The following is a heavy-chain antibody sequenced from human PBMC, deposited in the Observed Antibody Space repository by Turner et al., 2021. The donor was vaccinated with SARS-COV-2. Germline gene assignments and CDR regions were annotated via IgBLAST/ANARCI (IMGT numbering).Heavy chain of an antibody. V-gene: IGHV1-18*04. D-gene: IGHD2-2*02. J-gene: IGHJ6*02. CDR1: CYTFTSYG. CDR2: ISVYNGNT. Sequence: QVQLVQSGAEVKKPGASVKVYCKASCYTFTSYGISWVRQAPGQGLEWMGWISVYNGNTNYAQRLQGRVTMTKDTSTSTDYMELRSLRSDDTAVYYCATEGYCSSTSCYRGQYYYYGMDVWGQGTTGTVSS. CDR3: ATEGYCSSTSCYRGQYYYYGMDV.